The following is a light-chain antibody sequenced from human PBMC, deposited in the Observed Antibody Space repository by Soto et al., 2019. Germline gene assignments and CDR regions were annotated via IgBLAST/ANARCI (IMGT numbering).Light chain of an antibody. V-gene: IGLV2-8*01. CDR1: KNDIGGYDF. CDR2: EVV. CDR3: KSYAGSNTYV. Sequence: QSALTQPPSASGSPGQSVTISCTGTKNDIGGYDFVSWYQHHPGKAPRLIIYEVVQRPSGVPDRFSGSKSGNTASLTVSGLQAADEADYFCKSYAGSNTYVFGSGNKLTVL. J-gene: IGLJ1*01.